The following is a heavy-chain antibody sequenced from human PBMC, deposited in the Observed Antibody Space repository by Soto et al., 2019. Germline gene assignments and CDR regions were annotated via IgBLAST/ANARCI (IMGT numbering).Heavy chain of an antibody. V-gene: IGHV3-21*01. CDR3: ARAQYTGSYFDACDV. J-gene: IGHJ3*01. CDR1: GFTFSGYT. D-gene: IGHD1-26*01. Sequence: GGSLRLSCAASGFTFSGYTMNWVRQAPGKGLEWVSSITSGSSYIYYADSVKGRFTISRDNAKNSLYLQINSLRAEDTAMYYCARAQYTGSYFDACDVWGQGTMVTVSS. CDR2: ITSGSSYI.